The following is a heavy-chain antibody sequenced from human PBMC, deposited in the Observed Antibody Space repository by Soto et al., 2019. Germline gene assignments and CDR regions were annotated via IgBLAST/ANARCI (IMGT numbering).Heavy chain of an antibody. CDR3: ARDPHSLDF. CDR1: GFSFSSYS. V-gene: IGHV3-48*01. CDR2: IYKSGSPI. D-gene: IGHD2-21*01. Sequence: GGSLRLSCAASGFSFSSYSMNWVRQVPGKGLEWVAYIYKSGSPIYYADSVRGRFTISRDNAWNSLSLQMNSLRVEDTAVYYCARDPHSLDFWGQGTLVTVSS. J-gene: IGHJ4*02.